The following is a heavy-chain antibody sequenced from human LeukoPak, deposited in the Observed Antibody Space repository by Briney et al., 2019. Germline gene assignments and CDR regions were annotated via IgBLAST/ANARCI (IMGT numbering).Heavy chain of an antibody. D-gene: IGHD2-21*02. CDR2: IYSSAST. CDR3: AGSLAYCGGDCRLGDY. J-gene: IGHJ4*02. CDR1: GFTVSSNY. V-gene: IGHV3-66*01. Sequence: GGSLRLSCAASGFTVSSNYMAWVRQAPGKGLEWVSVIYSSASTYYADSVKGRFTISRDNSKNTLYLQMNSLRAEDTAVYYCAGSLAYCGGDCRLGDYWGQGTLVTVSS.